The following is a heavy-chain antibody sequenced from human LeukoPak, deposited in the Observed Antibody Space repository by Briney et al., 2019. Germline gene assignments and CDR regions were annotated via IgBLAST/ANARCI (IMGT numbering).Heavy chain of an antibody. J-gene: IGHJ4*02. CDR1: GYTFTSYY. CDR2: INPSGGST. V-gene: IGHV1-46*01. Sequence: ASVKASCKASGYTFTSYYMHWVRQAPGQGLEWMGIINPSGGSTSYAQKFQGRVTMTRDTSISTAYMELSRLTSDDTAVYYCARRYSSIWFFDYWGQGTLVTVSS. CDR3: ARRYSSIWFFDY. D-gene: IGHD6-13*01.